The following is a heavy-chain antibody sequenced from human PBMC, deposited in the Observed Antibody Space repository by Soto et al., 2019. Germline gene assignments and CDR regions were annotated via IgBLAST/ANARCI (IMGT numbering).Heavy chain of an antibody. CDR2: MNPNSGNT. V-gene: IGHV1-8*01. D-gene: IGHD6-6*01. Sequence: SVKVSCKSSGYTFTRYDINWVRQAPGQGLEWMGWMNPNSGNTGYAQKFQGRVTMTRNTSISTAYMELSSLRSEDTAVYYCARGGYSSSSGYYYYYGMDVWGQGTTVTVS. J-gene: IGHJ6*02. CDR1: GYTFTRYD. CDR3: ARGGYSSSSGYYYYYGMDV.